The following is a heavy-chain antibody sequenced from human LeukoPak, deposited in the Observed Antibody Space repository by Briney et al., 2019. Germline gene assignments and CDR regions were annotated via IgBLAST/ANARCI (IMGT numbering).Heavy chain of an antibody. J-gene: IGHJ4*02. CDR2: INPNSGGT. D-gene: IGHD1-26*01. Sequence: ASVKVSCKASGYTFTSNYMHWVRQAPGQGLEWVGWINPNSGGTNYAQKFQGRVTMTRDTSISAAYMELTRLRSDDTAVYLCARAIEGPRVDYWGQGTLVTVSS. CDR3: ARAIEGPRVDY. V-gene: IGHV1-2*02. CDR1: GYTFTSNY.